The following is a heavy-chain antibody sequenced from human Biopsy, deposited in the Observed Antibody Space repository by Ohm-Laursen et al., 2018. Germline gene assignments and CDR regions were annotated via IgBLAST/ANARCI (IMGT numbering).Heavy chain of an antibody. CDR2: ISDSGST. V-gene: IGHV4-59*08. Sequence: SQTLPLTCAVSGGSISSFCWTWIRQPPGKGPEWIGDISDSGSTNYKPSLKSRVIISVDTSKNQFSLNLSSVTAADTAVYYCARRGSGGRSFDHWGQGTLVTVSS. J-gene: IGHJ4*02. CDR3: ARRGSGGRSFDH. CDR1: GGSISSFC. D-gene: IGHD2-15*01.